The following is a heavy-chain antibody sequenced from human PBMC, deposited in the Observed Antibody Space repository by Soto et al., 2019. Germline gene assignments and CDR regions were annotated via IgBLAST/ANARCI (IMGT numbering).Heavy chain of an antibody. D-gene: IGHD6-13*01. CDR2: ISSVGTGT. V-gene: IGHV3-23*01. J-gene: IGHJ6*02. CDR3: AKARQLVRNGMDV. Sequence: GGSLRLFCAASAITFSGYAMTWVRQAPGRGLEWVSSISSVGTGTYYADSVKGRFTISRDNPKDTVYLQMNSLRAEDTAVYYCAKARQLVRNGMDVWGQGTTVTVSS. CDR1: AITFSGYA.